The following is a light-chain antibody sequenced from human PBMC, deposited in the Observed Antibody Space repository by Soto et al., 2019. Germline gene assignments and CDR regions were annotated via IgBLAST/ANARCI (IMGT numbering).Light chain of an antibody. CDR2: DVT. CDR3: SSYAGRQRL. J-gene: IGLJ3*02. CDR1: GSDVGNYNY. Sequence: QSVLTQPRSVSGSPGQSVTISCTGTGSDVGNYNYVSWYQQHPGKAPKVIIYDVTKRPAGVPGRFSGSKSGTTASLIISGLQTEDEATYYCSSYAGRQRLFGGGTKLTVL. V-gene: IGLV2-11*01.